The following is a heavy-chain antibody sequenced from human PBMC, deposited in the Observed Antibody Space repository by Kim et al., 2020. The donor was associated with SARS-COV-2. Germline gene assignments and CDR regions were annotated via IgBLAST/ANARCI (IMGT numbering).Heavy chain of an antibody. D-gene: IGHD3-16*01. CDR3: AAGGRLGY. CDR2: SGSA. V-gene: IGHV4-59*09. Sequence: SGSANYNPSRNSRVTISVGTAKNQFSLKLNSVTAADTAVYYCAAGGRLGYWGQGTLVTVSS. J-gene: IGHJ4*02.